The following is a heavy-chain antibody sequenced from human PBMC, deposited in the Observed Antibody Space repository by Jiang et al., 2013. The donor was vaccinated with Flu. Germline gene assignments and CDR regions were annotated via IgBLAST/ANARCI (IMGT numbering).Heavy chain of an antibody. CDR1: GGTFSSYA. CDR3: ARPKRDCSSTSCYNYYGMDV. V-gene: IGHV1-69*01. J-gene: IGHJ6*02. Sequence: SGAEVKKPGSSVKVSCKASGGTFSSYAISWVRQAPGQGLEWMGGIIPIFGTANYAQKFQGRVTITADESTSTAYMELSSLRSEDTAVYYCARPKRDCSSTSCYNYYGMDVWGQGTTVTVSS. D-gene: IGHD2-2*02. CDR2: IIPIFGTA.